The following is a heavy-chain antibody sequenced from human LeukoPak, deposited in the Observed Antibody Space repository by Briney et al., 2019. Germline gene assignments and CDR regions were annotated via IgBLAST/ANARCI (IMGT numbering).Heavy chain of an antibody. V-gene: IGHV4-59*01. CDR1: GGSISTYY. J-gene: IGHJ3*02. D-gene: IGHD6-19*01. Sequence: SETLSLTCTVSGGSISTYYWSWVRQPPGKGLGWLGYISYSGSTTYSPSLQSRVTISLDTSKNQFSLRLSSLTAADTAVYYCARAFSAWPHAFDIWGQGTMVTVSS. CDR3: ARAFSAWPHAFDI. CDR2: ISYSGST.